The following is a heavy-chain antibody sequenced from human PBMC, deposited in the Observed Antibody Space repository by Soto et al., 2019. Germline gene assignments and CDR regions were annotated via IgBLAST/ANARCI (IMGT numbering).Heavy chain of an antibody. D-gene: IGHD3-22*01. Sequence: SVKVSCKASGGTFSSCAISWVRQAPGQGLEWMGWISAYNGNANYAQKFRGRVTITADESTSTAYMELSSLRSEDTAVYYCAREAAGYYDSSGYYDFDYWGQGTLVTVSS. J-gene: IGHJ4*02. CDR1: GGTFSSCA. CDR3: AREAAGYYDSSGYYDFDY. CDR2: ISAYNGNA. V-gene: IGHV1-69*13.